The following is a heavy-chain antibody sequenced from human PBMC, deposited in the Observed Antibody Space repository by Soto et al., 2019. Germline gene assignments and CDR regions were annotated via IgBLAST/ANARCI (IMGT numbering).Heavy chain of an antibody. V-gene: IGHV3-11*01. CDR2: ISPSGTYM. J-gene: IGHJ4*02. Sequence: GGSLRLSCAVSGFTFSDYYMSWIRQAPGKGLEWVTYISPSGTYMYYGDSVEGRFTVSRDNAKNSLYLQMNSLRADDTAVYYCVRDCGTSYDFWGQGTLVTVSS. CDR3: VRDCGTSYDF. D-gene: IGHD2-2*01. CDR1: GFTFSDYY.